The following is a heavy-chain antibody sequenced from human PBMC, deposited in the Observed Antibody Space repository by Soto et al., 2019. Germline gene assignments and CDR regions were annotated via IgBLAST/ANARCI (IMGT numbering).Heavy chain of an antibody. D-gene: IGHD2-15*01. CDR3: TRDDVYCSSGGSYGFPMDV. V-gene: IGHV3-66*01. Sequence: EVQLVESGGGLVQPGGSLRLSCAASGFIVSSKYMSWVRQAPGKGLEWVSLIQSGGSTYYAGSVKGRFTISRDNSENTLFLQMNRLRVEDTAMYYCTRDDVYCSSGGSYGFPMDVWGKGTTVTVSA. CDR1: GFIVSSKY. CDR2: IQSGGST. J-gene: IGHJ6*04.